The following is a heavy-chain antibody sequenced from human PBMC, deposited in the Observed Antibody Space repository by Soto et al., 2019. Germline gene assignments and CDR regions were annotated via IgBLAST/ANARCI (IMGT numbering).Heavy chain of an antibody. CDR2: IYWGDDE. CDR1: GFSLNTDGEG. D-gene: IGHD3-10*01. J-gene: IGHJ4*02. Sequence: QITLKESGPPQVKPTQTLTLSCSFSGFSLNTDGEGVGWVRQPPGEALEWLALIYWGDDERYSPSLKTRLTLTKDPSKNRVVLIMTHMPTVDTDTYYWAHSRNLITEDAQVGDFDYWGEGTLVTVAS. CDR3: AHSRNLITEDAQVGDFDY. V-gene: IGHV2-5*02.